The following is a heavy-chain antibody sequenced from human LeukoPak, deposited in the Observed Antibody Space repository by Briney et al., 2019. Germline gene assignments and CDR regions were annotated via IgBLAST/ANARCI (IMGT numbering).Heavy chain of an antibody. CDR1: GGSISSYY. CDR3: ARTQKWLVPGWYFDL. D-gene: IGHD6-19*01. J-gene: IGHJ2*01. CDR2: IYYSGST. V-gene: IGHV4-59*01. Sequence: PSETLSLTCTVSGGSISSYYWSWIRQPPGKGLEWIGYIYYSGSTNYNPSLKSRVTISVDTSKNQFPLKLSSVTAADTAVYYCARTQKWLVPGWYFDLWGRGTLVTVSS.